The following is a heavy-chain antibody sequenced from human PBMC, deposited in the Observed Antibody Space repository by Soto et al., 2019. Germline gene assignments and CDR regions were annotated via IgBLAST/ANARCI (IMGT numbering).Heavy chain of an antibody. V-gene: IGHV1-18*01. CDR1: GYIFSDYG. J-gene: IGHJ3*02. CDR3: ARPVTSPDHLDI. Sequence: QVQLVQSGAEVKKPGASVKVSCKSSGYIFSDYGITWVQQAPGQGLEWMGWISAYNGNTDYAQKFQDRLTLATDTSTSTAYMELRSLRSDDTALYYCARPVTSPDHLDIWGQGTMVTVSS. CDR2: ISAYNGNT. D-gene: IGHD4-4*01.